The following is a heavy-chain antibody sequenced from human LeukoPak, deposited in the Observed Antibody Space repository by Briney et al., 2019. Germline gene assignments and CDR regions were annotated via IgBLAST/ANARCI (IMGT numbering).Heavy chain of an antibody. CDR1: GYSFTSYW. CDR2: IYPGDSDT. D-gene: IGHD4-23*01. V-gene: IGHV5-51*01. Sequence: PGESLKISCKGSGYSFTSYWIGWVRQMPGKGLEWMGIIYPGDSDTRYSPSFQGQVTISADKSISTAYLQWSSLKASDTAMYYCARLIYGGKSHENSFQHWGQGTLVTVSS. J-gene: IGHJ1*01. CDR3: ARLIYGGKSHENSFQH.